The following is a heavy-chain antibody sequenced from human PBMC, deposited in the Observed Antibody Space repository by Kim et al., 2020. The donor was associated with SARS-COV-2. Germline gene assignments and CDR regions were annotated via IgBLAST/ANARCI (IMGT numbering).Heavy chain of an antibody. V-gene: IGHV3-9*01. J-gene: IGHJ4*02. CDR3: EKDIAAAAGLPEY. CDR1: GFTFDDYA. Sequence: GGSLRLSCAASGFTFDDYAMHWVRQAPGKGLEWVSGISWNSGSIGYADSVKGRFTISRDNAKNSLYLQMNSLRAEDTALYYCEKDIAAAAGLPEYWGQGTLVTVSS. D-gene: IGHD6-13*01. CDR2: ISWNSGSI.